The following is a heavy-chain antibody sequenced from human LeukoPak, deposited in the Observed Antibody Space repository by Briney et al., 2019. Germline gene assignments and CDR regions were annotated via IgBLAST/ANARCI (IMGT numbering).Heavy chain of an antibody. J-gene: IGHJ4*02. CDR1: GNSLNNYH. Sequence: GASVKVSCKASGNSLNNYHMHWVRQAPGQGLEWLGIIRPGGDGPSYAQKFQGRVTTTRDMSTSTVYMELSSLTSDDTAVYYCGRDPTYRNYFDSWGQGTLVTVSS. CDR2: IRPGGDGP. V-gene: IGHV1-46*02. CDR3: GRDPTYRNYFDS. D-gene: IGHD1-1*01.